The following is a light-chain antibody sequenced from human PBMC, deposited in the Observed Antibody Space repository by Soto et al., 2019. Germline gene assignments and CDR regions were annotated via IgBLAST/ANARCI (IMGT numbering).Light chain of an antibody. Sequence: VVLTQSPVTLSVSPGEGATLSCRASQSVGRNLAWYQQTPGQAPRLLIYGASTRAAGIPVRFTGSGSGTEFRLTITSLRSEDFAVYYCQQYDKWPPGGTFAQGTRVDI. J-gene: IGKJ1*01. CDR3: QQYDKWPPGGT. V-gene: IGKV3-15*01. CDR2: GAS. CDR1: QSVGRN.